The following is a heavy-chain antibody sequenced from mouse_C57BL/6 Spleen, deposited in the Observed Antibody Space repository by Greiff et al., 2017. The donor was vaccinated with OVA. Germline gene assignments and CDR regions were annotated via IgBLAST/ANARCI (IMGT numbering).Heavy chain of an antibody. J-gene: IGHJ2*01. CDR2: IDPSDSYT. CDR1: GYTFTSYW. D-gene: IGHD2-4*01. CDR3: ARGGLRGGYY. Sequence: QVQLQQPGAELVKPGASVKLSCKASGYTFTSYWMQWVKQRPGQGLEWIGEIDPSDSYTNYNQKFKGKATLTVDTSSSTAYMQLSSLTSEDSAVYYCARGGLRGGYYWGQGTTLTVSS. V-gene: IGHV1-50*01.